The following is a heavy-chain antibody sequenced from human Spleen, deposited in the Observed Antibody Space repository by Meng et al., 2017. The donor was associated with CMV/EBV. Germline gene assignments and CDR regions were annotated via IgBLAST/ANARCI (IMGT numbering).Heavy chain of an antibody. CDR3: ARERYLVPAASPDYYYYGMDV. D-gene: IGHD2-2*01. CDR2: INPETGDA. J-gene: IGHJ6*02. CDR1: GSTFNGYY. Sequence: ASVKVSCKASGSTFNGYYMHWMRQAPGQGLEWMGWINPETGDANYAQKFQCRVTMTRDTFITTAYMEVSRLTSDDTAVYYCARERYLVPAASPDYYYYGMDVWGQGTTVTVSS. V-gene: IGHV1-2*02.